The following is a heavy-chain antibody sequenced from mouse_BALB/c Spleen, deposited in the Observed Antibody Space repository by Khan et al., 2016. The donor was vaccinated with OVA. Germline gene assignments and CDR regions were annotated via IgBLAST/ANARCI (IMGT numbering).Heavy chain of an antibody. CDR2: ISYSGRT. D-gene: IGHD1-1*01. CDR1: GYSITSDYA. CDR3: ARSETITKVGATDFDY. J-gene: IGHJ2*01. V-gene: IGHV3-2*02. Sequence: EVQLQESGPGLVKPSQSLSLTCTVTGYSITSDYAWNWIRQFPGNKLEWMGYISYSGRTSYNPSLKSRISITRDTSKNQFFLQLNSVTTEDTATYYCARSETITKVGATDFDYWGQGTTLTVSS.